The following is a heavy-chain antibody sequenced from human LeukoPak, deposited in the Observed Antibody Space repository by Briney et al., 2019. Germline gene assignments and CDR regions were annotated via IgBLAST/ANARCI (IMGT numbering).Heavy chain of an antibody. CDR2: IYTSGTS. CDR1: GDSISGYY. Sequence: PSETLSLTCTVSGDSISGYYWSWIRQPAGKGLEWIGRIYTSGTSNYNPSLKSRVTMSVDTSKNQFSVKLSSVTAADTAVYYCARGDFWSGFYNYWGQGTLVTVSS. CDR3: ARGDFWSGFYNY. D-gene: IGHD3-3*01. J-gene: IGHJ4*02. V-gene: IGHV4-4*07.